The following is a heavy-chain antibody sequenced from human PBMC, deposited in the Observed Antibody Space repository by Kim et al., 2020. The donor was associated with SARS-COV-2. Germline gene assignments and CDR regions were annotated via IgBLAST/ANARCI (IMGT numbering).Heavy chain of an antibody. V-gene: IGHV4-34*01. J-gene: IGHJ6*02. D-gene: IGHD2-2*01. Sequence: TNYNPSLKSRVTISVDTSKNQFSLKLSSVTAADTAVYYCARGLPGYGMDVWGQGTTVTVSS. CDR2: T. CDR3: ARGLPGYGMDV.